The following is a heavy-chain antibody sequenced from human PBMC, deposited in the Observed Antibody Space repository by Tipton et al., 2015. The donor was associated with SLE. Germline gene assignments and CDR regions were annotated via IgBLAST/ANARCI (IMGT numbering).Heavy chain of an antibody. V-gene: IGHV3-23*01. J-gene: IGHJ5*02. CDR2: ISGSGGST. CDR1: GFTFSSYA. D-gene: IGHD1-26*01. CDR3: ARDPLAGRGWFDP. Sequence: SLRLSCAASGFTFSSYAMSWVRQAPGKGLEWVSAISGSGGSTSYAQKFQGRFTMTRDTPTSTVYMELSSLRSEDTAVYYCARDPLAGRGWFDPWGQGTLVTVSS.